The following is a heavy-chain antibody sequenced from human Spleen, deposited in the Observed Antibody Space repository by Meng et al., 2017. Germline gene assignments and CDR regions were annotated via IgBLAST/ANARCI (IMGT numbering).Heavy chain of an antibody. Sequence: QVQLQESGPGLVKPSQTLFPTVSVSGGSIRRGDYYWSWIRQPPGKGLEWGGYIYYSGSTYYNPSLKSRVTISVDTSKIQFSLKLSSVTAADTAVYYCARLIYSHGGFDSWGQGTLVTVSS. CDR2: IYYSGST. J-gene: IGHJ4*02. V-gene: IGHV4-30-4*01. CDR1: GGSIRRGDYY. D-gene: IGHD5-18*01. CDR3: ARLIYSHGGFDS.